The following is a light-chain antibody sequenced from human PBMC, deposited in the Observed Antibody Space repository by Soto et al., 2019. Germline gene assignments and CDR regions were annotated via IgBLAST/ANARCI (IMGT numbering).Light chain of an antibody. V-gene: IGKV3-20*01. Sequence: EVVVTQSPGTLSLSPGERATLSCRASPGTDANYLAWYQQKPGQAPRLLIYGASSRATGIPDRFSGSGSRTDFTLTISRLEPKDFSMYYCQHYGKFPLTFGPGTRLDIK. CDR1: PGTDANY. CDR2: GAS. CDR3: QHYGKFPLT. J-gene: IGKJ3*01.